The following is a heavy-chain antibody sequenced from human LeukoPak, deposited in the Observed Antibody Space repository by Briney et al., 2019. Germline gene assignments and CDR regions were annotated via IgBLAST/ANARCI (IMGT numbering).Heavy chain of an antibody. Sequence: GGSLTLSCPASGFIFRNYVMHWLRPAPGKGLEWVAAISYDGRIKDDADSVKGRFTISRDNSQNALDLQMNSLRGEDTGVYFCARAPQATRGSFGNYHMDVWGQGSTVTVSS. V-gene: IGHV3-30*04. CDR2: ISYDGRIK. J-gene: IGHJ6*02. CDR1: GFIFRNYV. CDR3: ARAPQATRGSFGNYHMDV. D-gene: IGHD3-10*01.